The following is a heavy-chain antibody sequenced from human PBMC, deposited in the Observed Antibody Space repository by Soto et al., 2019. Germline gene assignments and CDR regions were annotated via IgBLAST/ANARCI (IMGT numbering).Heavy chain of an antibody. CDR2: ISYDGSNK. CDR3: AKRTSGYDPISYYYYMDV. J-gene: IGHJ6*03. Sequence: GGSLRLSCAASGFTFSSYGMHWVRQAPGKGLEWVAVISYDGSNKYYADSVKGRFTISRDNSKNTLYLQMNSLRAEDTAVYYCAKRTSGYDPISYYYYMDVWGKGTTVTVSS. CDR1: GFTFSSYG. D-gene: IGHD5-12*01. V-gene: IGHV3-30*18.